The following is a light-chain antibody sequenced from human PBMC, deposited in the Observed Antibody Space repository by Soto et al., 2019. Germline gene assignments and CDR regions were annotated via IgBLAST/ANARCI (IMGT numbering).Light chain of an antibody. V-gene: IGKV3-11*01. J-gene: IGKJ4*01. CDR2: DAS. CDR1: QSVSSY. Sequence: EIVLTQSPATLSLSPGERATLSCMASQSVSSYIAWYQQKPGQAPRLLIYDASNSANGVPVRFSGSASGTDFTITTSSLEPEDFAVYYCQQGGDWPPLTFGGGTKVEIK. CDR3: QQGGDWPPLT.